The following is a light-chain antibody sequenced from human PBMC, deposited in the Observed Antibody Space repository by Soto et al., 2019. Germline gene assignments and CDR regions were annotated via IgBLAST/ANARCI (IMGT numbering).Light chain of an antibody. CDR2: EVT. Sequence: QCVLTQPASVSGSPGQSITIPCTGTSGDVGSYNLVSWYQQHPGKAPKLLIYEVTERPSGVSNRFSGSKSGSTASLTISGLQPDDEADYYCCSYAGNSEVFGTGTKVTVL. J-gene: IGLJ1*01. CDR1: SGDVGSYNL. V-gene: IGLV2-23*02. CDR3: CSYAGNSEV.